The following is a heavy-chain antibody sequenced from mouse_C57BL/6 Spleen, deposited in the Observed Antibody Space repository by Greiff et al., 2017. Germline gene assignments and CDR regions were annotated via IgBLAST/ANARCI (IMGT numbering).Heavy chain of an antibody. D-gene: IGHD1-1*01. V-gene: IGHV1-50*01. CDR3: ARYSDYGSSYAMDY. CDR2: IDPSDRYT. CDR1: GYTFTSYW. Sequence: VQLQQPGAELVKPGASVKLSCKASGYTFTSYWMQWVKQRPGQGLEWIGEIDPSDRYTNYNQKFKGKATMTVDTSSSTAYMQLSSLTSEDSAVYYCARYSDYGSSYAMDYWGQGTAGTVSS. J-gene: IGHJ4*01.